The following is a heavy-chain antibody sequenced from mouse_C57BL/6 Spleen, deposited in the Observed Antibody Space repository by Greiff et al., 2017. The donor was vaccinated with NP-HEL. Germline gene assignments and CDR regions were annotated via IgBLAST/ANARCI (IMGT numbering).Heavy chain of an antibody. CDR3: TSLWSFAY. V-gene: IGHV6-3*01. CDR2: IRLKSDNYAT. J-gene: IGHJ3*01. Sequence: EVQWVESGGGLVQPGGSMKLSCVASGFTFSNYWMNWVRQSPEKGLEWVAQIRLKSDNYATHYAESVKGRFTISRDDSKSSVYLQMNNLRAEDTGIYYCTSLWSFAYWGQGTLVTVSA. CDR1: GFTFSNYW. D-gene: IGHD1-1*02.